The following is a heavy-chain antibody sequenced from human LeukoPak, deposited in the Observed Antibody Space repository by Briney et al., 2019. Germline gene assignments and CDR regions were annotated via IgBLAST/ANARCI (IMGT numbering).Heavy chain of an antibody. D-gene: IGHD3-16*02. J-gene: IGHJ3*02. CDR3: TREGVYAPDPSSYHRDAFDI. Sequence: ASVTVSCKASGYTFTSYAMHWVRQAPGQRLEWMGWINAGNGNTKYSQKFQGRVTITADKSTNTAHMELSRLESGDTAVYYCTREGVYAPDPSSYHRDAFDIWGQGTVVIVSS. V-gene: IGHV1-3*01. CDR2: INAGNGNT. CDR1: GYTFTSYA.